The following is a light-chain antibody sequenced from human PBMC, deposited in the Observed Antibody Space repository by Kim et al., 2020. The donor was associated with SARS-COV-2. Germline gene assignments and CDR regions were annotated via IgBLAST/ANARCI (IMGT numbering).Light chain of an antibody. V-gene: IGLV1-40*01. Sequence: QRVTISGTGSSSTVGAGYDVHWYQQRPGPAPKLLIYGNSNRPSGVPDRFSGSKSGTSASLAITGLQAEDEADYYCQSYDSSLSGWVFGGGTQLTVL. CDR3: QSYDSSLSGWV. CDR2: GNS. CDR1: SSTVGAGYD. J-gene: IGLJ3*02.